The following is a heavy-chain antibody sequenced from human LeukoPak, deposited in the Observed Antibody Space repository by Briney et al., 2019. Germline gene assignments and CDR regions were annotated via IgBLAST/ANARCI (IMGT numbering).Heavy chain of an antibody. CDR2: IKQDGSEK. CDR1: GLTFSSYW. V-gene: IGHV3-7*03. J-gene: IGHJ4*02. Sequence: GGSLRLSCAASGLTFSSYWMSWVRQAPGKGLEWVAHIKQDGSEKFYVDSVKGRFTISRDNAKNSLYLQMNSLRVEDTAVYYCARDLNAAHWGQGTLVTVSS. CDR3: ARDLNAAH.